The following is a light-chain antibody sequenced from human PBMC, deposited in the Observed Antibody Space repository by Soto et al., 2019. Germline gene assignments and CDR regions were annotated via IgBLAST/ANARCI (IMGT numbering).Light chain of an antibody. Sequence: QSVLTQPPSASGSPGQSVTISCTGTSSDVGAYNYVSWYQQLPGKAPKLIIYEVSKRPSGVPDRFSGSKSGNTASLTVSGLQAEDEADYYCTSYAGTYSFSYVFGTGTKLTVL. CDR3: TSYAGTYSFSYV. V-gene: IGLV2-8*01. J-gene: IGLJ1*01. CDR2: EVS. CDR1: SSDVGAYNY.